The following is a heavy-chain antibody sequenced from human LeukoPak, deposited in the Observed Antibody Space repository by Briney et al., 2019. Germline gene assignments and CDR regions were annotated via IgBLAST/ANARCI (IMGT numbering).Heavy chain of an antibody. CDR2: ISSSGSTI. CDR1: GFTFSSYS. Sequence: GGSLRLSCAASGFTFSSYSMNWVRQAPGKGLEWVSSISSSGSTIYYADSVKGRFTISRDNAKNSLYLQMNSLRAEDTAVYYCARIRDGYNLDFDYWGQGTLVTVSS. D-gene: IGHD5-24*01. V-gene: IGHV3-48*04. J-gene: IGHJ4*02. CDR3: ARIRDGYNLDFDY.